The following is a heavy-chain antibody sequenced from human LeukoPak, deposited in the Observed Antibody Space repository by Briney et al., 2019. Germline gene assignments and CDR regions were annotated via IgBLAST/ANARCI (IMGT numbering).Heavy chain of an antibody. D-gene: IGHD5-12*01. CDR3: AKDAGYSGYDVYYYYYYGMDV. Sequence: PGGSLRLSCAVSGFTSGFTFSSRWMHWVRQAPGKGLEWVSAISGSGGSTYYADSVKGRFTISRDNSKSTLYLQMNSLRAEGTAVYYCAKDAGYSGYDVYYYYYYGMDVWGQGTTVTVSS. V-gene: IGHV3-23*01. J-gene: IGHJ6*02. CDR2: ISGSGGST. CDR1: GFTFSSRW.